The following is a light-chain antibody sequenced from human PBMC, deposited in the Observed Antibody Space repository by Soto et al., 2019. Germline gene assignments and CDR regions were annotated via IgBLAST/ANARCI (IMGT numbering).Light chain of an antibody. J-gene: IGKJ2*01. V-gene: IGKV3-20*01. CDR3: QHYDRSPLYT. Sequence: IVLTQSPGTLSLSPGERATLSCRASQSVSSSYLAWYQQKPGQAPRLLIFGASSRATGIPDRFSGSGSGTDFTLTISRLEPEDFAVYYCQHYDRSPLYTFGQGTKLEI. CDR2: GAS. CDR1: QSVSSSY.